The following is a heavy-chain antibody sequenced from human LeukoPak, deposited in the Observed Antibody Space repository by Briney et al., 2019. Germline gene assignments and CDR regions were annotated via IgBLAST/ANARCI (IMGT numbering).Heavy chain of an antibody. CDR3: ARVSDIVVVPAATLDAFDI. CDR1: GGSIRSYY. CDR2: IYYSGST. Sequence: SETLSLTCTVSGGSIRSYYWSWIRQPPGKGLEWIGYIYYSGSTSYNPSLKSRVTISVDTSKNQFSLKLSSVTAADTAVYYCARVSDIVVVPAATLDAFDIWGQGTMVTVSS. D-gene: IGHD2-2*01. J-gene: IGHJ3*02. V-gene: IGHV4-59*08.